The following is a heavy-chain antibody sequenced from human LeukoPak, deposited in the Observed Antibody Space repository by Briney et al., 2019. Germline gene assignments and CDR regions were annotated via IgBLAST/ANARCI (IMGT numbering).Heavy chain of an antibody. CDR3: ARDGNSIRSGYHLDY. J-gene: IGHJ4*02. CDR2: ISYDGSNK. V-gene: IGHV3-30-3*01. Sequence: GGSLRLSCAASGFTFSSYAMHWVRQAPGKGLEWVAVISYDGSNKYYADSVKGRFTISRDNSKNTLYLQMNSLRAEDTAVYYCARDGNSIRSGYHLDYWGQGTLVTVSS. D-gene: IGHD3-3*01. CDR1: GFTFSSYA.